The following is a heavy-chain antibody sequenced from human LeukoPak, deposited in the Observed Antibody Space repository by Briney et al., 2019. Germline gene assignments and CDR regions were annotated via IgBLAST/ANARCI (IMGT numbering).Heavy chain of an antibody. Sequence: SETLSLTCSVSGGPISSYYWNWMRQPAGKGLEWIGRINNSGSTNYNPSLKSRVTISRDRSKNQFSLKLSSVTAADTAVYYCARSFTMTVDAFDMWGQGTMVTVSS. CDR2: INNSGST. V-gene: IGHV4-4*07. CDR3: ARSFTMTVDAFDM. J-gene: IGHJ3*02. CDR1: GGPISSYY. D-gene: IGHD3-3*01.